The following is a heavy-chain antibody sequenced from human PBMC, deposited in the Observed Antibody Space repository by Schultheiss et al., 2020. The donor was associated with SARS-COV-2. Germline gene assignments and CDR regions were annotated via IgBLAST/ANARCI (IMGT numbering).Heavy chain of an antibody. J-gene: IGHJ4*02. D-gene: IGHD5-12*01. Sequence: GSLKISCAASGFTFSSYWMSWVRQAPGKGLEWVANIKQDGSEKYYVDSVKGRFTISRDNAKNSLYLQMNSLRAEDTAVYYCARELRFSGYDSFDCGYWGQGTLVTVSS. CDR1: GFTFSSYW. V-gene: IGHV3-7*01. CDR3: ARELRFSGYDSFDCGY. CDR2: IKQDGSEK.